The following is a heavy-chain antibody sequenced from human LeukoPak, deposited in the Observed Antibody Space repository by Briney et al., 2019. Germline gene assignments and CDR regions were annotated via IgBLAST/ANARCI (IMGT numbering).Heavy chain of an antibody. CDR1: GYTFTSYG. Sequence: ASVKVSCKASGYTFTSYGISWVRQAPGQGLEWMGWISAYNGNTNYAQKLQGRVTMTTDTSTSTAYMELRSLRSDDTAVYYCARGGYYDSSGQGRFQHWGQGTLVTVSS. D-gene: IGHD3-22*01. V-gene: IGHV1-18*01. CDR2: ISAYNGNT. CDR3: ARGGYYDSSGQGRFQH. J-gene: IGHJ1*01.